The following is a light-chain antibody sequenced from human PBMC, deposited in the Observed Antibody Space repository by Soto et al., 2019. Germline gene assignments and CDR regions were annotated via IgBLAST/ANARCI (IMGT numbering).Light chain of an antibody. J-gene: IGKJ5*01. V-gene: IGKV3-11*01. Sequence: EIVVTQSPATLSLSPGERATLSCRASQSVSSYLAWYQQKPGQAPRLLIYDASNRATGIPARFSGSGSGTDFTLTISSLQPDDFAVYYCQQYGSSSTFGQGTRLEIK. CDR2: DAS. CDR1: QSVSSY. CDR3: QQYGSSST.